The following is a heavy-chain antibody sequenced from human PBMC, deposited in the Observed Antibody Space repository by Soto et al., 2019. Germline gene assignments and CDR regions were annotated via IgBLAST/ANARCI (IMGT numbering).Heavy chain of an antibody. D-gene: IGHD2-15*01. CDR1: CGSICSSSYY. J-gene: IGHJ5*02. CDR3: ARGGGQRYCSGGSCPRWFDP. V-gene: IGHV4-39*01. Sequence: PSETLSITCTVSCGSICSSSYYWGWIRQPPGKGLEWIGSIYYSGSTYYNPSLKSRVTISVDTSKNQFSLKLSSVTAADTAVYYCARGGGQRYCSGGSCPRWFDPWGQGTLVTVSS. CDR2: IYYSGST.